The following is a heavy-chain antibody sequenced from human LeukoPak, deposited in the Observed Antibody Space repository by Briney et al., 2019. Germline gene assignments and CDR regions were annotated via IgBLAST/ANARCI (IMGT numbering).Heavy chain of an antibody. Sequence: SGGSLTLSCAASGLTFRNHVMAWLRQAPGKGLEWVSTISECGGTTFHADSVKGRFTISRDNSRDTLYLQMNSLRAEDTAVYYCAKKDPGRNPFDYWGQGTLVTVSS. V-gene: IGHV3-23*01. CDR2: ISECGGTT. D-gene: IGHD1-14*01. CDR3: AKKDPGRNPFDY. J-gene: IGHJ4*02. CDR1: GLTFRNHV.